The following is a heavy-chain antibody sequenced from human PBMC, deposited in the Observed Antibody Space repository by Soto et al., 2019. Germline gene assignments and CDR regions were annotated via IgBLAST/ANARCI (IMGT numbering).Heavy chain of an antibody. J-gene: IGHJ4*02. D-gene: IGHD3-10*01. V-gene: IGHV3-21*01. Sequence: EVQLVESGGGLVKPGGSLRLSCAASGFTFSSYSMTWVRQAPGKGLEWVSSISSSSSYIYYADSVKGRFTISRDNAKNSLYLQMNSLRAEDTAVYYCARDYYGSGSYYNAPDYWGQGTLVTVSS. CDR1: GFTFSSYS. CDR2: ISSSSSYI. CDR3: ARDYYGSGSYYNAPDY.